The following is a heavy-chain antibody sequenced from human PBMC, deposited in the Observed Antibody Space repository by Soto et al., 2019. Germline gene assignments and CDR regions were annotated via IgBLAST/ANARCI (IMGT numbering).Heavy chain of an antibody. D-gene: IGHD3-10*01. CDR1: GGSISNGGYY. CDR3: GSGISPPYFDY. CDR2: IYYSGST. V-gene: IGHV4-31*03. J-gene: IGHJ4*02. Sequence: PSETLSLTCTVSGGSISNGGYYWSWIRQHPGKGLEWIGYIYYSGSTYYNPSLKSRVTISVDTSKNQFSLKLTSVTAADTAVYYYGSGISPPYFDYWGQGTLVTVSS.